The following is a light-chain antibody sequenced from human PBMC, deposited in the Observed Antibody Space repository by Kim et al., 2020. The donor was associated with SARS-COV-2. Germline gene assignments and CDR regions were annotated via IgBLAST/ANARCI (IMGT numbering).Light chain of an antibody. CDR1: QSVSSSY. J-gene: IGKJ1*01. CDR2: GAS. V-gene: IGKV3-20*01. Sequence: SPGERATLACRASQSVSSSYLAWYQQTPGQAPRLLIYGASSRATGIPDRFSGSGSGTDFTLTISRLEPEDFAVYYCHQYATSPLTFGQGTKVDIK. CDR3: HQYATSPLT.